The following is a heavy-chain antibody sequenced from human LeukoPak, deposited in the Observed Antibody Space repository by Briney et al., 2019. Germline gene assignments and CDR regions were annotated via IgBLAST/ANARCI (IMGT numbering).Heavy chain of an antibody. D-gene: IGHD2-21*02. CDR2: IYYSGST. CDR3: ARDEEYCGGDCYVPFDY. CDR1: GGSISSSSYY. V-gene: IGHV4-39*02. J-gene: IGHJ4*02. Sequence: SETLSLTCTVSGGSISSSSYYWGWIRQPPGKGLEWIGSIYYSGSTYYNPSLKSRVTISVDTSKNQFSLKLSSVTAADTAVYYCARDEEYCGGDCYVPFDYWGQGTLVTVSS.